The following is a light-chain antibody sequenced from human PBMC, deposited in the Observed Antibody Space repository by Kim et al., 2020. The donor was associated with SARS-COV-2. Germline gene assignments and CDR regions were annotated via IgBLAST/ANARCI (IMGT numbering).Light chain of an antibody. Sequence: SAYVGERATTTCRASQSSSVWLAWHQQKPGRAPKLLIYDVCTLQSGVPSRFSGSGSGTEFTLTSSRLQPDDIANYYCQHYTNYWTFGQGTKVDIK. CDR2: DVC. J-gene: IGKJ1*01. CDR1: QSSSVW. CDR3: QHYTNYWT. V-gene: IGKV1-5*01.